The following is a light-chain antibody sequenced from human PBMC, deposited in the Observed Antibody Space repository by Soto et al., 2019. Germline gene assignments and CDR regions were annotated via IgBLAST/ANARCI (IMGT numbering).Light chain of an antibody. CDR2: AAS. Sequence: EIVLTQSPGTLSLSPGERATLSCRASQSVSSYYLAWYQQKPGQAPRLLIYAASSRATGIPDRFSGGGSGTDFTLTISRLQPEDFATYYCQQDLLPPLTFGPGTKVDIK. CDR1: QSVSSYY. CDR3: QQDLLPPLT. J-gene: IGKJ3*01. V-gene: IGKV3-20*01.